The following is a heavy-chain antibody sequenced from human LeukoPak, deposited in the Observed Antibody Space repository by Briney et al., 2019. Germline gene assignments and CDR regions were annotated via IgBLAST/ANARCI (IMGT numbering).Heavy chain of an antibody. CDR3: ARDLTRYSSGWRGGNWFDP. CDR1: GGTFSSYA. D-gene: IGHD6-19*01. CDR2: IIPIFGTA. J-gene: IGHJ5*02. V-gene: IGHV1-69*05. Sequence: SVKVSCKASGGTFSSYAISWVRQAPGQGLEWMGGIIPIFGTANYAQKLQGRVTMTTDTSTSTAYMELRSLRSDDTAVYYCARDLTRYSSGWRGGNWFDPWGQGTLVTVSS.